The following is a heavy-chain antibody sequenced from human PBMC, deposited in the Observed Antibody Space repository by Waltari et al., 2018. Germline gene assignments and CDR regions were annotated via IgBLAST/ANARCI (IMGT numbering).Heavy chain of an antibody. CDR2: IIPIFGTA. J-gene: IGHJ4*02. Sequence: QVQLVQSGAEVKKPGSSVKVSCKASGGTFSSYAISWVRQAPGQGLEWMGGIIPIFGTANYAQKFQGRVTITTDESTSTAYMELSSLRSEDTAVYYCARGGCSGGSCYSRDLDYWGQGTLVTVSS. D-gene: IGHD2-15*01. CDR3: ARGGCSGGSCYSRDLDY. V-gene: IGHV1-69*05. CDR1: GGTFSSYA.